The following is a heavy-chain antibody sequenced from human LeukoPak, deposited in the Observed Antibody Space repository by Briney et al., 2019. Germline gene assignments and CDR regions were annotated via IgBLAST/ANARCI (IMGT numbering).Heavy chain of an antibody. CDR2: IKEDGSEK. J-gene: IGHJ3*02. CDR3: GWNDVVGAFDI. D-gene: IGHD1-1*01. V-gene: IGHV3-7*01. Sequence: PGRSLRLSCAASGFTFSRFWMSWVRQAPGKGLEWVANIKEDGSEKYYVDSVKGRFTISRDNAKNSLYLQMNSLRAEDTAVYYCGWNDVVGAFDIWGQGTMVTVSS. CDR1: GFTFSRFW.